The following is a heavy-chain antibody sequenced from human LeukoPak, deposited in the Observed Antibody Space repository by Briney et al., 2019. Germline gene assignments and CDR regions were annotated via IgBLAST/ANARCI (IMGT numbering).Heavy chain of an antibody. CDR2: INPNSGGT. J-gene: IGHJ4*02. CDR1: GYTFTTYG. D-gene: IGHD5-18*01. Sequence: ASVKVSCKASGYTFTTYGLSWVRQAPGQGLEWMGWINPNSGGTNYAQKFQGRVTMTRDTSISTAYMELSRLRSDDTAVYYCARVLSYTYGLDSWGQGTLVTVSS. V-gene: IGHV1-2*02. CDR3: ARVLSYTYGLDS.